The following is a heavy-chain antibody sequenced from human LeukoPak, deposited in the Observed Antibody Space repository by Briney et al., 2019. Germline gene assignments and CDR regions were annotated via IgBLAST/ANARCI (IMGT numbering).Heavy chain of an antibody. CDR3: AITTGTGFDY. CDR2: IYYSGST. J-gene: IGHJ4*02. D-gene: IGHD1-1*01. V-gene: IGHV4-59*01. CDR1: GGSISSYY. Sequence: SEILSLTCTVSGGSISSYYWSWIRQPPGKGLEWIGYIYYSGSTNYNPSLKSRVTISVDTSKNQFSLKLSSVTAADTAVYYCAITTGTGFDYWGQGTLVTVSS.